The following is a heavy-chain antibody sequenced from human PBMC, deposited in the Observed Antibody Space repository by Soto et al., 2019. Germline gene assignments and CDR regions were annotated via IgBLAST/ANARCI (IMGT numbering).Heavy chain of an antibody. J-gene: IGHJ6*03. Sequence: SETLSLTCTVSGGSISSSSYYWGWIRQPPGKGLEWIGSIYYSGSTYYNPSLKSRVTISVDTSKNQFSLKLSSVTAADTAVYYCARHRGLGYCSSTSCPSYYYYMDVWGKGTTVTVSS. CDR2: IYYSGST. CDR3: ARHRGLGYCSSTSCPSYYYYMDV. D-gene: IGHD2-2*01. CDR1: GGSISSSSYY. V-gene: IGHV4-39*01.